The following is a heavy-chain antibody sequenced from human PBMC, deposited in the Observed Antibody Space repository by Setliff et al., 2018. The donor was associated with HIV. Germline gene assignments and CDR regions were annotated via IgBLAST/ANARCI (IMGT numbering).Heavy chain of an antibody. V-gene: IGHV4-61*09. Sequence: PSETLSLTCTVSGGSISSGSYFWSWIRQPAGKRLEWMGQIYTSGSTDYNPSLKSRATISLDTSKNQLSLKVTSVTAADTAVYYCARLSDTAMASFDSWGQGTLVTVSS. CDR3: ARLSDTAMASFDS. CDR2: IYTSGST. CDR1: GGSISSGSYF. D-gene: IGHD5-18*01. J-gene: IGHJ4*02.